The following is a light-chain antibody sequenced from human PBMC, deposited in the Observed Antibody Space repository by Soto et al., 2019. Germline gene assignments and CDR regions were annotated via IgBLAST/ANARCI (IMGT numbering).Light chain of an antibody. J-gene: IGKJ1*01. Sequence: EIVMTQSPATLSVSPGETATLSCRASLGVSNNLAWYHQKPGQAPRLLIYGASKGATGVPGRFSGSGSGTEFTLTISSLQSEDFAVYYCLQYNDWPRTFGQGTKVEIK. V-gene: IGKV3-15*01. CDR2: GAS. CDR3: LQYNDWPRT. CDR1: LGVSNN.